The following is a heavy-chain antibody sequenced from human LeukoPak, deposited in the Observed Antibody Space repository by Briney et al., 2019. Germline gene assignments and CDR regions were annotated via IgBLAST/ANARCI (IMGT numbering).Heavy chain of an antibody. D-gene: IGHD2-15*01. CDR2: ISAYNGNT. CDR3: ARDGGYCSGGSCYSRPLSYGMDV. V-gene: IGHV1-18*01. J-gene: IGHJ6*02. CDR1: GYTFTSYA. Sequence: ASVKVSCKASGYTFTSYAMHWVRQAPGQRLEWMGWISAYNGNTNYAQKLQGRVTMTTDTSTSTAYMELRSLRSDDTAVYYCARDGGYCSGGSCYSRPLSYGMDVWGQGTTVTVSS.